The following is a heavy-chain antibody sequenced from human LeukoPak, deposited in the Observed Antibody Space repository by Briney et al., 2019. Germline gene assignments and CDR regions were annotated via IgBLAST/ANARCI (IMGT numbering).Heavy chain of an antibody. J-gene: IGHJ5*02. CDR3: ACERYCSSTRCYTKRYIDP. CDR2: IYYIGNT. V-gene: IGHV4-59*08. Sequence: SETLSLTCTVSGGSISSYYWSWIRQPPGKGLEWIGYIYYIGNTYYNPSLKSRVTISVDTSKNQFSLELSSVTAADTAVYFCACERYCSSTRCYTKRYIDPWGQGTLVTVSS. CDR1: GGSISSYY. D-gene: IGHD2-2*01.